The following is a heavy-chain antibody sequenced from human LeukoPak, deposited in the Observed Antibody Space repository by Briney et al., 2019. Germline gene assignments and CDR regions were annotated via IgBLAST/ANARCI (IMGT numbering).Heavy chain of an antibody. V-gene: IGHV1-2*02. CDR3: ARVYGSGSYYRTLRGAFDI. J-gene: IGHJ3*02. Sequence: ASVKVSCKASGYTFTGYYMHWVRQAPGQGLEWMGWINPNSGGTNYAQKFQGRVTMTRDTSISTAYMELSRLRSDDTAVYYCARVYGSGSYYRTLRGAFDIWGQGTMVTVSS. D-gene: IGHD3-10*01. CDR1: GYTFTGYY. CDR2: INPNSGGT.